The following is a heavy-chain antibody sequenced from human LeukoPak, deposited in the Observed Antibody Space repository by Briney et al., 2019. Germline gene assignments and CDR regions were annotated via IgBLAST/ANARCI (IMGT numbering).Heavy chain of an antibody. Sequence: GGSLRLSCAASGFTFSSYWMNWVRQAPGKGLVWVSRIASDGSSTTYADSVKGRFSISRDNAKNTLYLQMNSLRVEDTAVYYCARGPPHGPAYRGPGTLVTVSS. CDR1: GFTFSSYW. J-gene: IGHJ4*02. CDR3: ARGPPHGPAY. CDR2: IASDGSST. V-gene: IGHV3-74*01.